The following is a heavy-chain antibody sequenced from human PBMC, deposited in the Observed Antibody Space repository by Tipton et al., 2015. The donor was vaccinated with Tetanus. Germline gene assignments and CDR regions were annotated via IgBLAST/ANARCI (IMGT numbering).Heavy chain of an antibody. V-gene: IGHV3-33*01. CDR3: ARDMMYSSSAYPPPFDH. CDR1: GFTFNSYA. CDR2: IWYDGNNK. D-gene: IGHD6-6*01. Sequence: SLRLSCAASGFTFNSYAMHWVRHIPGKGLEWVAVIWYDGNNKYYADSVKGRFTISRDNSKNIMYPQMNNLRADDTALYYCARDMMYSSSAYPPPFDHWGQGTLVTVSS. J-gene: IGHJ4*02.